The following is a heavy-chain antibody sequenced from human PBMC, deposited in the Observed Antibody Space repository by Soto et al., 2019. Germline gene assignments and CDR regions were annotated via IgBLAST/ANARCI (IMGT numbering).Heavy chain of an antibody. CDR1: GFSLRTSGMR. CDR2: IDYDDDK. V-gene: IGHV2-70*04. D-gene: IGHD2-15*01. Sequence: SGPTLVNPTQTLTLTCTFSGFSLRTSGMRVSWIRQPPGKALEWLARIDYDDDKFYSTSLKTRLTISKDTSKNQVVLTMTNMDPVDTAMYYCARHPPAGDIVVVQFDPWGQGTLVTVSS. J-gene: IGHJ5*02. CDR3: ARHPPAGDIVVVQFDP.